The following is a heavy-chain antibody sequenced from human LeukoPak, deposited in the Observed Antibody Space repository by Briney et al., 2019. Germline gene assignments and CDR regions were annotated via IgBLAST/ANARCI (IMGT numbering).Heavy chain of an antibody. CDR3: ARDLDDWNDLNLHYYYYGMDV. V-gene: IGHV3-30-3*01. CDR2: ISYDGSNK. D-gene: IGHD1-1*01. Sequence: PGGSLRLSCAASGFTFSSYAMHWVRQAPGKGLEWVAFISYDGSNKYYADSVKGRFTISRDNSKNTLYLQMNSLRAEDTAVYYCARDLDDWNDLNLHYYYYGMDVWGQGTTVTVSS. J-gene: IGHJ6*02. CDR1: GFTFSSYA.